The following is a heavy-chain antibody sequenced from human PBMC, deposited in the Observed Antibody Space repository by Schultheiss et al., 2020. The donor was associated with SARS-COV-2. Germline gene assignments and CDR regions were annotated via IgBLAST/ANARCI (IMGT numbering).Heavy chain of an antibody. V-gene: IGHV4-31*03. CDR2: IYYSGST. J-gene: IGHJ4*02. Sequence: LRLSCTVSGGSISSGGYYWSWIRQHPGKGLEWIGYIYYSGSTYYNPSLKSRVTISVDTSKNQFSLKLSSVTAADTAVYYCARHGSSGYYLDYWGQGTLVTVSS. D-gene: IGHD3-22*01. CDR3: ARHGSSGYYLDY. CDR1: GGSISSGGYY.